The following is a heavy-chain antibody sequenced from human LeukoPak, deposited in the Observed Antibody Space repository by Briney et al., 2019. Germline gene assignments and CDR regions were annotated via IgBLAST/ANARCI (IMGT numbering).Heavy chain of an antibody. CDR1: GYTFTTYF. CDR2: INPHSGGT. CDR3: ARTGSYYSWMYYFDY. Sequence: ASVKVSCKASGYTFTTYFMHWVRQAPGQGLEWMGWINPHSGGTNYAQKFQGRVTMTRDTSISTAYMELSSLTSDDTAVYYCARTGSYYSWMYYFDYWGQGTLVTVSS. V-gene: IGHV1-2*02. J-gene: IGHJ4*02. D-gene: IGHD3-9*01.